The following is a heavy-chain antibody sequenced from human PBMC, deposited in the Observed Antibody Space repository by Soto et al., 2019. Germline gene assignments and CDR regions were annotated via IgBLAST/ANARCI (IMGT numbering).Heavy chain of an antibody. Sequence: ASVKVSCKASGYTFTSDYMHWVRQAPGQGLEWMGIINPSGGSTSYAQKFQGRVTMTRDTSTSTVYMELSSLRSEDTAVYYCAREPVRFYGDAETFNWGQGTLVTVSS. D-gene: IGHD4-17*01. J-gene: IGHJ4*02. CDR1: GYTFTSDY. CDR3: AREPVRFYGDAETFN. CDR2: INPSGGST. V-gene: IGHV1-46*01.